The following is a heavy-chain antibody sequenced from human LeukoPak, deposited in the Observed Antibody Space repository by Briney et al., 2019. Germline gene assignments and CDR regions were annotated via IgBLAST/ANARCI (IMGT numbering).Heavy chain of an antibody. CDR2: IYYSGST. CDR3: ARDKYSSNWYYFDY. CDR1: GGSISSGDYS. V-gene: IGHV4-30-4*07. J-gene: IGHJ4*02. Sequence: SETLSLTCAVSGGSISSGDYSWNWIRQPPGKGLEWIGYIYYSGSTYYNPSLKSRVTISVDTSKNQFSLKLSSVTAADTAIYYCARDKYSSNWYYFDYWGQGTLVTVSS. D-gene: IGHD6-13*01.